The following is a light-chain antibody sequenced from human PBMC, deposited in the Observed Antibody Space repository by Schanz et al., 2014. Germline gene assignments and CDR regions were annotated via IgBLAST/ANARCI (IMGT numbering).Light chain of an antibody. CDR3: SSYTSSSTLLYV. CDR2: EGS. CDR1: SSDVGGYNY. Sequence: QSVLTQPRSVSGSPGQSVTISCTGTSSDVGGYNYVSWYQQHPGKAPKLMIYEGSKRPSGVPDRFSGSRSGNTASLTVSGLQAEDEADYYCSSYTSSSTLLYVFGTGTKLTV. V-gene: IGLV2-11*01. J-gene: IGLJ1*01.